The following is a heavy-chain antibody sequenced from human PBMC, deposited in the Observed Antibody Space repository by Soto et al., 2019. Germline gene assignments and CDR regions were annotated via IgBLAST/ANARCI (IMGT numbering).Heavy chain of an antibody. J-gene: IGHJ5*02. CDR1: TYSISSGFF. Sequence: QVQLQESGPGLVKPSETLSLTCSVSTYSISSGFFWGWIRQPPGKGLEWIGSIFHTGDTYYNPSLKSRITMSVDTSKNEFSLKLTSLTAADTAVYYCARDTNSLDPWGQGTLVTVAS. V-gene: IGHV4-38-2*02. CDR2: IFHTGDT. CDR3: ARDTNSLDP.